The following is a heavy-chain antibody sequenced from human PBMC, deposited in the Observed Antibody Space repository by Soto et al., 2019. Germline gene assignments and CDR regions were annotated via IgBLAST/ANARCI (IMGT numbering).Heavy chain of an antibody. CDR1: GYTLTELS. D-gene: IGHD2-15*01. J-gene: IGHJ5*02. V-gene: IGHV1-24*01. Sequence: GASVKVSCKVSGYTLTELSMRWVRQAPGKGLEWMGGFDPEDGETIYAQKFQGRVTMTEDTSASTAYMDLSSLRSEDTAVYYCARGIATGQPDPWGQGTLVTVSS. CDR2: FDPEDGET. CDR3: ARGIATGQPDP.